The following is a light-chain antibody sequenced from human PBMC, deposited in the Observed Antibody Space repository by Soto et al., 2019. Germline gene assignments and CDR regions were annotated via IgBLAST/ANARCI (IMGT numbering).Light chain of an antibody. Sequence: EIVLTQSPATLSLSPGERATLSCRASQSVSSYLAWYQQKPGQAPRLLIYDASNRATGIPARFSGSGSGTDFTLIISSLEPEDFAVYYYQHRSNWSLAFGGGTKVEIK. CDR2: DAS. CDR1: QSVSSY. V-gene: IGKV3-11*01. J-gene: IGKJ4*01. CDR3: QHRSNWSLA.